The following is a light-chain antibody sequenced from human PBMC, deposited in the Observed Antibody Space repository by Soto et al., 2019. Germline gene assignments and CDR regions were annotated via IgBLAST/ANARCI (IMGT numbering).Light chain of an antibody. CDR2: EVS. CDR1: SSDVGGYNS. Sequence: QSALTQPASVSGSPGQSITISCTGTSSDVGGYNSVSWYQQHPGKAPKLMIYEVSKRPSGVPDRFSGSKSGNTASLTVSGLQADDEADYFCSSHAGGNHWGVFGGGTKLTVL. V-gene: IGLV2-8*01. J-gene: IGLJ3*02. CDR3: SSHAGGNHWGV.